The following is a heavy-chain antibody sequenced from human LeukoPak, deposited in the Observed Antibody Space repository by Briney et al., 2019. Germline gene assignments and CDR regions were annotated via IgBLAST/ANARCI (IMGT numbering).Heavy chain of an antibody. V-gene: IGHV3-15*01. CDR3: TADVPTYGSGEFDY. D-gene: IGHD3-10*01. CDR1: GFTFADAW. CDR2: ADGVTT. Sequence: GGSLRLSCAASGFTFADAWMSWVRQAPGKGLQWVGKADGVTTHYAAPVKGRFTVSRDDSKNTLYLQMDSLKTEDTAVYYCTADVPTYGSGEFDYWGQGIMVTVSS. J-gene: IGHJ4*02.